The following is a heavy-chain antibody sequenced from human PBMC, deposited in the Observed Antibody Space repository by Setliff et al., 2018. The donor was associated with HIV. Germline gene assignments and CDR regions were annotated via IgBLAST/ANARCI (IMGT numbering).Heavy chain of an antibody. Sequence: PSETLSLTCAVSGYSISSGYYWSWIRQPPGKGLEWIGEINHSGSTSYNPSLKSRVTISVDTSKNQFSLKLSSVTAADTAVFYCARLTTTYYYDSSAYYHPVWGQGTLVTVSS. D-gene: IGHD3-22*01. CDR2: INHSGST. CDR1: GYSISSGYY. V-gene: IGHV4-34*01. J-gene: IGHJ4*02. CDR3: ARLTTTYYYDSSAYYHPV.